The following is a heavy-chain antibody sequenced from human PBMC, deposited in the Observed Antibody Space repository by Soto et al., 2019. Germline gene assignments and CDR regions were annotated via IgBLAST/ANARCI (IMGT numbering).Heavy chain of an antibody. CDR2: INPSGST. D-gene: IGHD3-16*02. J-gene: IGHJ5*02. CDR3: ARGFPLWLDP. Sequence: ASVKVSCKASGYTFTSYYMHWVRQAPGQGLEWMGIINPSGSTSYAQKFQGRVTMTRDTSASTAYMELSSLRSEYTAVYYCARGFPLWLDPWGQGTLVTVSS. V-gene: IGHV1-46*01. CDR1: GYTFTSYY.